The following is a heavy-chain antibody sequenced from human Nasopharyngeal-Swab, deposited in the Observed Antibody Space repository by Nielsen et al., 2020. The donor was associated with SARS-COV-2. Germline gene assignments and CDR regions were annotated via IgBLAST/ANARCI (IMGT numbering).Heavy chain of an antibody. CDR2: IGNGGGRA. J-gene: IGHJ6*03. Sequence: GESLKISCTASGFNFRHYAMSGVRLAPGKGLEWVSGIGNGGGRADYADSVKGRFTISRDNSKNTLYLQMNSLRVEDTALYYCARNDNGLVIWYYYYMAAWGKGTTVTVTS. CDR1: GFNFRHYA. V-gene: IGHV3-23*03. D-gene: IGHD2-15*01. CDR3: ARNDNGLVIWYYYYMAA.